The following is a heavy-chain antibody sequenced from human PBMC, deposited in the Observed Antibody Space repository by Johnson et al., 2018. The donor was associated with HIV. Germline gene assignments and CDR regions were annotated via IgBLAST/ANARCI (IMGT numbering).Heavy chain of an antibody. J-gene: IGHJ3*01. CDR2: ISCSGGST. CDR1: GFTFSSYA. Sequence: EVQLVESGGGLVQPGGSLRLSCAASGFTFSSYAMSWVRQAPGKGLEWVSAISCSGGSTYYADSVKGRFTISRDNSRNTVYLQMNSLRAEDTAVYYCARDPNSESYGRRGAFDVWGQGTMVTVSS. V-gene: IGHV3-23*04. CDR3: ARDPNSESYGRRGAFDV. D-gene: IGHD1-26*01.